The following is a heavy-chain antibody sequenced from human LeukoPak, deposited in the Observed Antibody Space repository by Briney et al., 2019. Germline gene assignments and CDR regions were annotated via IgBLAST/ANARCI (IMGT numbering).Heavy chain of an antibody. CDR3: AKDPITIFGVVMNERDY. V-gene: IGHV3-23*01. Sequence: GGSLRLSCAASGFTFSSYAMSWVRQAPGKGLEWVSAISGSGGSTYYADSVKGRFTISRDNSKNTLYLQINSLRAEDTAVYYCAKDPITIFGVVMNERDYWGRGTLVTVSS. CDR1: GFTFSSYA. D-gene: IGHD3-3*01. CDR2: ISGSGGST. J-gene: IGHJ4*02.